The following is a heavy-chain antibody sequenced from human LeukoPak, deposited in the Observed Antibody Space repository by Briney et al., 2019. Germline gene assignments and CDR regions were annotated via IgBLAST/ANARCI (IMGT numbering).Heavy chain of an antibody. V-gene: IGHV4-59*12. Sequence: SETLSLTCTVSGGSISSYYWSWIRQPPGKGLEWIGYIYHSGSTNYNPSLKSRVTISVDTSKNQFSLKLSSVTAADTAVYYCARDPGNWRDFDYWGQGTLVTVSS. CDR3: ARDPGNWRDFDY. CDR1: GGSISSYY. J-gene: IGHJ4*02. CDR2: IYHSGST. D-gene: IGHD1-1*01.